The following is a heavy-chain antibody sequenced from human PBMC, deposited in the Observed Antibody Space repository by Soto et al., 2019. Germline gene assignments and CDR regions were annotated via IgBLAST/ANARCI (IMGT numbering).Heavy chain of an antibody. CDR2: IYYSGST. J-gene: IGHJ4*02. D-gene: IGHD6-19*01. Sequence: QVQLQESGPGLVKPSETLSLTCTVSGGSISSYYWSWIRQPPGKGLEWIGYIYYSGSTNYNPSLKSRVTISVDTSKNQFSLKLSSVTAADTAVYYCARYSAVAGTKFDYWGQGTLVTVSS. CDR1: GGSISSYY. V-gene: IGHV4-59*01. CDR3: ARYSAVAGTKFDY.